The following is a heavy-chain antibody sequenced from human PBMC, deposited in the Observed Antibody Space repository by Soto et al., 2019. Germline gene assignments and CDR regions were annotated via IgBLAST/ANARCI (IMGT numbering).Heavy chain of an antibody. CDR1: GFTFSSYA. Sequence: GGSLRLSCAASGFTFSSYAMSWVRQAPGKGLEWVSAISGSGGSTYYADSVKGRFTISRDNSKNTLYLQMNSLRAEDTAVYYCAKDPIPFSTSYGNYYYYMDVWGKGTTVTVSS. J-gene: IGHJ6*03. CDR3: AKDPIPFSTSYGNYYYYMDV. D-gene: IGHD2-2*01. V-gene: IGHV3-23*01. CDR2: ISGSGGST.